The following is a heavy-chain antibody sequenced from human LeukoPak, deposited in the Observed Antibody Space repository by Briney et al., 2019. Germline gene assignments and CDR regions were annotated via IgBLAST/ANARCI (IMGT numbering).Heavy chain of an antibody. Sequence: SETLSLTCTVSGGSISSYYWTWIRQPAGKGLEWIGYIYYSGSTNYNPSLKSRVTISVDTSKNQFSLKLSSVTAADTAVYYCAGIGGHQIDYWGQETLVTVSS. CDR3: AGIGGHQIDY. CDR1: GGSISSYY. D-gene: IGHD2-15*01. V-gene: IGHV4-59*01. CDR2: IYYSGST. J-gene: IGHJ4*02.